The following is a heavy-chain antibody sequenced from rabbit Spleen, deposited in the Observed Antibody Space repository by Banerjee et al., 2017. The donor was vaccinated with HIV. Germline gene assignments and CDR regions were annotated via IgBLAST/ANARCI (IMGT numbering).Heavy chain of an antibody. CDR1: GFSFSSSYY. Sequence: QEQLVESGGGLVKPEGSLKLSCTASGFSFSSSYYMCWVRQAPGKGLEWIGCIYTDSGYTWKAGWAKGRFTISKTTSTTVTMKMPSLTAAATATYSCARARLYGYFFDLWGQGTLVTVS. J-gene: IGHJ3*01. D-gene: IGHD3-1*01. CDR2: IYTDSGYT. CDR3: ARARLYGYFFDL. V-gene: IGHV1S45*01.